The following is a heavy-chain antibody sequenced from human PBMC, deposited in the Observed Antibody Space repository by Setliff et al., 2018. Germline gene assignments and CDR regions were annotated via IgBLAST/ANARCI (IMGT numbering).Heavy chain of an antibody. Sequence: ASVKVSCKASGGTFSSYTISWVRQAPGQGLEWMGRIIPILGIANYAQKFQGRVTITADKSTSTAYMELSSLRSEDTAVYYCARPSYSSGWYGNFDYWGQGTLVTVSS. D-gene: IGHD6-19*01. CDR2: IIPILGIA. CDR3: ARPSYSSGWYGNFDY. V-gene: IGHV1-69*02. J-gene: IGHJ4*02. CDR1: GGTFSSYT.